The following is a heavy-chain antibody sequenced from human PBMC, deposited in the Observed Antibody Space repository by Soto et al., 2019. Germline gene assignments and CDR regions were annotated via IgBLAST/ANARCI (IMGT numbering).Heavy chain of an antibody. CDR1: GFTFSSFW. D-gene: IGHD3-10*01. J-gene: IGHJ4*02. CDR3: AKRGVDTFGLSY. CDR2: INTDGSST. V-gene: IGHV3-74*01. Sequence: EVQLVESGGGLVQPGGSLRLSCAVSGFTFSSFWMHWVRQAPGEGLVWVSRINTDGSSTSYADSVKGRFTISRDNAKNTPYLQMNSLRVDDTAMSYCAKRGVDTFGLSYWGRGTLVTVSS.